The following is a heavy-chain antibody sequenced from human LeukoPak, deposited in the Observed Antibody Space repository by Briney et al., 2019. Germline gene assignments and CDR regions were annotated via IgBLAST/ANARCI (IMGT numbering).Heavy chain of an antibody. V-gene: IGHV1-46*01. CDR1: GYTFTSYY. CDR3: ARGGLKYGGFDY. CDR2: INPSGGST. J-gene: IGHJ4*02. Sequence: ASVKVSCKASGYTFTSYYMHWVRQAPGQGLEWMGIINPSGGSTSYAQKFQGRVTMTRDKSRGTVYMELSSLRSEDTAVYYRARGGLKYGGFDYWGQGTLVTVSS. D-gene: IGHD4-23*01.